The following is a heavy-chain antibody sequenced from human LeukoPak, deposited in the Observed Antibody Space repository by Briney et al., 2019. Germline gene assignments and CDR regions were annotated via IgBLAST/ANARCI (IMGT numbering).Heavy chain of an antibody. Sequence: VASVKVSCKASGYTFTSYGISWVRQAPGQGLEWMGWISAYNGNTNYAQKLQGRVTMTRDMSTSTDYMELSSLRSEDTAVYYCARDNSVEDTAWWFDPWGQGTLVTVSS. D-gene: IGHD4-23*01. CDR2: ISAYNGNT. CDR1: GYTFTSYG. J-gene: IGHJ5*02. V-gene: IGHV1-18*01. CDR3: ARDNSVEDTAWWFDP.